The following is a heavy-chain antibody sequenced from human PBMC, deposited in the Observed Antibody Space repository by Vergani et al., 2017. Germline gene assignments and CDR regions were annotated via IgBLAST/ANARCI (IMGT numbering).Heavy chain of an antibody. D-gene: IGHD3-16*01. V-gene: IGHV4-59*01. CDR1: GGSISSYY. J-gene: IGHJ6*03. Sequence: QVQLQESGPGLVKPSETLSLTCTVSGGSISSYYWSWIRQPPGKGLEWVGYIYYSGSTKYNPSLKSRVTIAVDTSKNQFSLKLSSVTAADTAVYYCARVGVQEGYYYYYMDVWGKGTTVTVSS. CDR3: ARVGVQEGYYYYYMDV. CDR2: IYYSGST.